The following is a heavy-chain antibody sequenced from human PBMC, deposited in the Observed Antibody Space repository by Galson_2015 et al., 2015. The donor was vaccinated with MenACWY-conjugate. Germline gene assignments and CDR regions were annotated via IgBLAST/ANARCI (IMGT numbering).Heavy chain of an antibody. D-gene: IGHD2-2*01. J-gene: IGHJ6*02. CDR2: ISGSGGST. V-gene: IGHV3-23*01. CDR3: AKDPDAIYYYGMDD. CDR1: GFTFSSYA. Sequence: SLRLSCAASGFTFSSYAMSWVRQAPGKGLEWVSAISGSGGSTYYADSVKGRFTISRDNSKNTLYLQMNSLRAEDTAVYYCAKDPDAIYYYGMDDWGQGTTFTVSS.